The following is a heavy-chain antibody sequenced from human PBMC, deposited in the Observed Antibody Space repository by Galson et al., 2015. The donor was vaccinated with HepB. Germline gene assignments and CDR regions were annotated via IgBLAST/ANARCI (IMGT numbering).Heavy chain of an antibody. V-gene: IGHV3-33*01. CDR2: IWYDGTIQ. CDR1: GFVFSSYA. D-gene: IGHD3-22*01. Sequence: SLRLSCAASGFVFSSYAFHWVRQAPGKGLEWVAIIWYDGTIQYYADSVTGRFTISRDNSKNTLYLHMNSLSAEDTAVYYCVRHSVYDSSGDFTNWLDPWGQGTLVTVSS. J-gene: IGHJ5*02. CDR3: VRHSVYDSSGDFTNWLDP.